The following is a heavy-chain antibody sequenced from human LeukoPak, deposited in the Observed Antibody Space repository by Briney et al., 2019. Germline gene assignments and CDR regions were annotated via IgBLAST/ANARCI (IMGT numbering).Heavy chain of an antibody. CDR2: IYYSGST. CDR3: ARGPRRYDTLTGQLTYYFDY. CDR1: GGSVSSGSYY. Sequence: SETLSLTCTVSGGSVSSGSYYWRWIRQPPGKGLEWIGYIYYSGSTNYNPSLKSRVTISVDTSKNQFSLKLSSVTAADTAVYYCARGPRRYDTLTGQLTYYFDYWGQGTLVTVSS. J-gene: IGHJ4*02. D-gene: IGHD3-9*01. V-gene: IGHV4-61*01.